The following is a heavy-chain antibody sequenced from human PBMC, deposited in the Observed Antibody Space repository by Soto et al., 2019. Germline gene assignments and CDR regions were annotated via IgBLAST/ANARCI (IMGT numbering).Heavy chain of an antibody. J-gene: IGHJ5*02. Sequence: GGSLRLSCEASGFLFSTSTLNWVRRAPGKGLEWVAEISSRGTDIYYADSVKGRFTISRDNSKNTLYLLLDRVKSDDTAVYFCATLGRADYPPLAAWGQGTLVTVSS. CDR2: ISSRGTDI. D-gene: IGHD4-17*01. CDR1: GFLFSTST. V-gene: IGHV3-30*14. CDR3: ATLGRADYPPLAA.